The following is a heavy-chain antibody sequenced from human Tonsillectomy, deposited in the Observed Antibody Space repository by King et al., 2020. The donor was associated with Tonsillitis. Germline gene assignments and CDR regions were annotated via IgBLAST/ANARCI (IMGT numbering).Heavy chain of an antibody. J-gene: IGHJ4*02. CDR1: GFIFSSYG. D-gene: IGHD3/OR15-3a*01. V-gene: IGHV3-30*18. Sequence: VQLVESGGGVVQPGRSLRLSCAASGFIFSSYGLHWVRQTPGKGLEWVALISHDGSNEYYGDSVKGRFTISRDNFKKTVYLQMNSLRAEDTAVYYCAKEGGLYDFWRGYFDYWGQGTLVTVSS. CDR3: AKEGGLYDFWRGYFDY. CDR2: ISHDGSNE.